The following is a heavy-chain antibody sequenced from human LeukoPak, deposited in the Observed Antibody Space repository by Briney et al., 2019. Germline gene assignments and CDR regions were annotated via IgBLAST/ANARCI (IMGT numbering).Heavy chain of an antibody. CDR2: IYYSGST. CDR3: ARDPGYCSGGSCGHFDY. J-gene: IGHJ4*02. CDR1: GGSVSSASYY. V-gene: IGHV4-61*01. D-gene: IGHD2-15*01. Sequence: PSETLSLTCSVSGGSVSSASYYWSWIRQPPGKGLEWIGFIYYSGSTSYNPSLKSRVTISLDTSKDQVSLRLSSVTAADTALYYCARDPGYCSGGSCGHFDYWGQGILVTVSS.